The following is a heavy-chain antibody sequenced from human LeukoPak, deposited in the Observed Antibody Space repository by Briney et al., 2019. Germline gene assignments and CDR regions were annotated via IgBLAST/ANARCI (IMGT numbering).Heavy chain of an antibody. CDR2: ISWNSGGST. V-gene: IGHV3-23*01. D-gene: IGHD4-17*01. Sequence: GSLRLSCAASGFTFDDYAMHWVRQAPGKGLEGVSGISWNSGGSTYYADSVKGRFTISRDNSKKTLYLQMNSLRAEDTAVYYCAKGNYGDYDAAPFDYWGQGTLVTVSS. CDR3: AKGNYGDYDAAPFDY. CDR1: GFTFDDYA. J-gene: IGHJ4*02.